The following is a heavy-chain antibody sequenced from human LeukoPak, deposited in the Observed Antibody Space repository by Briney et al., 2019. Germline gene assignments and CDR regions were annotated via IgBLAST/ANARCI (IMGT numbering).Heavy chain of an antibody. CDR1: GGTFSSYA. CDR3: ARAQGDYYDSSGYYSYYFDY. Sequence: SVKVSCKASGGTFSSYAISWVRQAPGQGLEWMGGIIPIFGTANYAQKFQGRVTITADESTSTAYMELSSLRSEDTAVYYCARAQGDYYDSSGYYSYYFDYWGQGTLVTVSS. CDR2: IIPIFGTA. J-gene: IGHJ4*02. D-gene: IGHD3-22*01. V-gene: IGHV1-69*13.